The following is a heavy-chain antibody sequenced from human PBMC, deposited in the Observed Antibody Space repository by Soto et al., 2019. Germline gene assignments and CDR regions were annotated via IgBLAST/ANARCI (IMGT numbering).Heavy chain of an antibody. CDR3: VGVSLTGS. CDR1: GFPFSSYW. D-gene: IGHD3-9*01. V-gene: IGHV3-7*01. Sequence: EVHLVDSGGGLVQPGGSLRLSCVASGFPFSSYWMSWVRQAPGKGLEWVAKIKEDGSDKYYVDSVKGRFTISRDNAKHSLYLQMSSLRVEDTAVYYCVGVSLTGSWGQGTLVAVSS. CDR2: IKEDGSDK. J-gene: IGHJ5*02.